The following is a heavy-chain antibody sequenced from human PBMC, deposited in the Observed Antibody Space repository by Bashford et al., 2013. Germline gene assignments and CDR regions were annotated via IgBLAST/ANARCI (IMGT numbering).Heavy chain of an antibody. CDR2: TNEDGRIT. V-gene: IGHV3-74*01. Sequence: VRQAPGKGLVWVSRTNEDGRITNYADAVKGRFTISRDNAKDTLYLQMNSLRAEDTAVYYCARDLGGAAGVWGQGTLVTVSS. J-gene: IGHJ4*02. D-gene: IGHD1-26*01. CDR3: ARDLGGAAGV.